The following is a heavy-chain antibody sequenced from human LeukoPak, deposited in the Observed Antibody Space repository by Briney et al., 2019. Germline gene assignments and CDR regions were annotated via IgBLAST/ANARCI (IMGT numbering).Heavy chain of an antibody. Sequence: SVKVSCKASGCTFSSYAISWVRQAPGQGLEWMGGIIPIFGTANYAQKFQGRVTITADESTSTAYMELSSLRSEDTAVYYCARGVDYGDYFLTLDYWGQGTLVTVSS. D-gene: IGHD4-17*01. V-gene: IGHV1-69*13. CDR2: IIPIFGTA. CDR1: GCTFSSYA. CDR3: ARGVDYGDYFLTLDY. J-gene: IGHJ4*02.